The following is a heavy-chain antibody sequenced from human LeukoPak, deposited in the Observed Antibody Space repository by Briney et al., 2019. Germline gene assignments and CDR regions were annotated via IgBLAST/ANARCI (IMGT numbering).Heavy chain of an antibody. CDR1: GYSISSGYY. V-gene: IGHV4-38-2*02. D-gene: IGHD2-15*01. CDR3: ARDPFIGYCSGGSCSGAYDGAFDI. CDR2: IYHSGST. Sequence: PSETLSLTCAVSGYSISSGYYWGWIRQPPGKGLKWIGSIYHSGSTYYNPSLKSRVTISVDTSKNQFSLKLSSVTAADTAVYYCARDPFIGYCSGGSCSGAYDGAFDIWGQGTMVTVSS. J-gene: IGHJ3*02.